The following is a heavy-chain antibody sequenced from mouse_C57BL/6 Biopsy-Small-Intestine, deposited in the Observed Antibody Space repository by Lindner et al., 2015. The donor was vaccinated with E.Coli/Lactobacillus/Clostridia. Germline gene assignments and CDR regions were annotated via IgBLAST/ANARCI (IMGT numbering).Heavy chain of an antibody. CDR2: INPNNGGA. J-gene: IGHJ2*01. Sequence: VQLQESGPELVKPGASVKMSCKASGYAFTDYNMHWVMQSHGKSLEWIGYINPNNGGAIYNQNFEGKATLTVGQSSSTAYMQLSSLTTEDPAIYYCARTLDSSGYDYFDYWGQGTTLTVSS. CDR3: ARTLDSSGYDYFDY. V-gene: IGHV1-22*01. D-gene: IGHD3-2*02. CDR1: GYAFTDYN.